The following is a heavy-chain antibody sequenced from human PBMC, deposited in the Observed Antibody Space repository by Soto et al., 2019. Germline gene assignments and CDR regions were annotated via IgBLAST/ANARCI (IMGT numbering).Heavy chain of an antibody. CDR3: ARDHKGSGPNRDWFDP. D-gene: IGHD3-10*01. Sequence: SVKVSCKASGGTFSSYTISWVRQAPGQGLEWMGRIIPILGIANYAQKFQGRVTITADKSTSTAYMELSSLRSEDTAVYYCARDHKGSGPNRDWFDPWGQGTLVTVSS. V-gene: IGHV1-69*04. CDR1: GGTFSSYT. J-gene: IGHJ5*02. CDR2: IIPILGIA.